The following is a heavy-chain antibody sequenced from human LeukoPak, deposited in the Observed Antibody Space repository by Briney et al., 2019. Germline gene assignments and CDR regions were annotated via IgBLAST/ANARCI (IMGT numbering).Heavy chain of an antibody. J-gene: IGHJ3*01. CDR1: GITFSNYW. V-gene: IGHV3-7*01. Sequence: GGSLRLSCAASGITFSNYWMSWVRQAPGKGLEFMANIKEAGSEKYYVDSVKGRFTISRDNDKNSVHLQMNNLRAEDTAVYYCASRYSSSWWNGFDLWGQGTMVTVSS. CDR3: ASRYSSSWWNGFDL. D-gene: IGHD6-6*01. CDR2: IKEAGSEK.